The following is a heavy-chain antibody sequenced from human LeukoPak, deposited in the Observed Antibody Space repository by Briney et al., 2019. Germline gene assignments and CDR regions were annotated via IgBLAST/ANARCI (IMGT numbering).Heavy chain of an antibody. Sequence: GGSLRLSCAASGFTFDDYAMHWVRQAPGKGLEWVSGISWNSGSIGYADSVKGRITISRYNAKNSLYLQMNSLRAEDTALYHCARAQTYYYGSGSPFSPGDYWGQGTLVTVSS. CDR2: ISWNSGSI. CDR3: ARAQTYYYGSGSPFSPGDY. D-gene: IGHD3-10*01. CDR1: GFTFDDYA. J-gene: IGHJ4*02. V-gene: IGHV3-9*01.